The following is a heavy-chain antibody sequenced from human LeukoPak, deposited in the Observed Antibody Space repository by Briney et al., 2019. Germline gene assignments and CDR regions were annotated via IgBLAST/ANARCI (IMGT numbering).Heavy chain of an antibody. J-gene: IGHJ4*02. CDR2: ISSDGSNQ. Sequence: PGGSLRLSCAAPGFTFRRYAKHWVRQAPGKALEWVAVISSDGSNQYYADSVKGRFTISRDNSKNTLYLQMNSLRAEDTAVYYCAKDRAFMTQFDYWGQGTLVTVSS. V-gene: IGHV3-30-3*02. D-gene: IGHD3-10*01. CDR3: AKDRAFMTQFDY. CDR1: GFTFRRYA.